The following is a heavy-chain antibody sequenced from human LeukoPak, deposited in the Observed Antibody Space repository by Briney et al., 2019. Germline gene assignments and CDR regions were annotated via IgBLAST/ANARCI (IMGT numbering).Heavy chain of an antibody. Sequence: ASVKVSCKASGYTFTSYDINWVRQATGQGLEWMGWMNPNSGNTGYAQKFQGRVTMTRNTSISTAYMELSSVTAADTAVYYCARGTKPSGYSYGYSVDYWGQGTLVTVSS. CDR2: MNPNSGNT. CDR1: GYTFTSYD. J-gene: IGHJ4*02. V-gene: IGHV1-8*01. CDR3: ARGTKPSGYSYGYSVDY. D-gene: IGHD5-18*01.